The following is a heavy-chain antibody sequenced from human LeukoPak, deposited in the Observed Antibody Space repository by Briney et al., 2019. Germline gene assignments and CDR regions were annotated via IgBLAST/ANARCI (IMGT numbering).Heavy chain of an antibody. CDR1: GGSISSYY. CDR2: IYYSGST. CDR3: ARGGYSYGYSAFDI. V-gene: IGHV4-59*01. Sequence: SETRSLTCTVSGGSISSYYWSWIRQPPGKGLEWIGYIYYSGSTNYNPSLKSRVTISVDTSKNQFSLKLSSVTVADTAVYYCARGGYSYGYSAFDIWGQGTMVTVSS. J-gene: IGHJ3*02. D-gene: IGHD5-18*01.